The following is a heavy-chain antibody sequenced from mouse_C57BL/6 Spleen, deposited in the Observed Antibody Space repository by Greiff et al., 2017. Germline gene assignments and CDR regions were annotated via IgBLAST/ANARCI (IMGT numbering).Heavy chain of an antibody. Sequence: EVQVVESGGGLVKPGGSLKLSCAASGFTFSDYGMHWVRQAPEKGLEWVAYISSGSSTIYYADTVKGRFTISRDNAKNTLFLQMTSLRSEDTAMYYCARTGIYDSKKFFYAMDYWGQGTSVTVSS. CDR2: ISSGSSTI. CDR3: ARTGIYDSKKFFYAMDY. J-gene: IGHJ4*01. CDR1: GFTFSDYG. D-gene: IGHD2-3*01. V-gene: IGHV5-17*01.